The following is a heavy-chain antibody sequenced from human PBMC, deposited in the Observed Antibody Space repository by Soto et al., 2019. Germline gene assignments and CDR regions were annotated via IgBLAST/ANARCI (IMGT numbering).Heavy chain of an antibody. CDR3: ARRFLEWLPARGMDV. CDR2: IYYSGST. V-gene: IGHV4-31*03. Sequence: SETLSLTCTVSGGAIISGGYYCACMRQQPWKGLDWIGYIYYSGSTYYNPSLKSRVTISVGTSKNQFSLKLSSVTAADTAVYYCARRFLEWLPARGMDVWGQGTTVTVSS. J-gene: IGHJ6*02. CDR1: GGAIISGGYY. D-gene: IGHD3-3*01.